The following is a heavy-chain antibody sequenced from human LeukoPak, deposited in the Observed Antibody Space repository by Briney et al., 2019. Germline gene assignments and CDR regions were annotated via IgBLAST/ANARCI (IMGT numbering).Heavy chain of an antibody. V-gene: IGHV3-48*03. CDR1: VFIFSTYE. J-gene: IGHJ4*02. CDR3: VTDATPFQSGWVYFDD. Sequence: PGGSLRLSCTASVFIFSTYEMNWVRRAPGKGPEWLSYISATGSIIHYADSVKDRFTISRDNAKNSLYLQMNGLRAEDTAVYYCVTDATPFQSGWVYFDDWGQGTLVTVSS. D-gene: IGHD6-19*01. CDR2: ISATGSII.